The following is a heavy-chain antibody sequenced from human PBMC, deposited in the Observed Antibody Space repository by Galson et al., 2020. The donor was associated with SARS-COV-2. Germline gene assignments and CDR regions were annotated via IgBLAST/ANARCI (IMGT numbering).Heavy chain of an antibody. V-gene: IGHV3-21*01. J-gene: IGHJ3*02. D-gene: IGHD2-8*01. CDR1: GFTFSTYS. CDR2: ISTSSGYI. Sequence: KIGESLKISCAASGFTFSTYSMNWVRQAPGKGLEWVSSISTSSGYIYYADSVRGRFTVSRDNAENSLYLQMDSLTAEDTAVYYCARLHSSIVLIGAFDIWGQGTMVTVSS. CDR3: ARLHSSIVLIGAFDI.